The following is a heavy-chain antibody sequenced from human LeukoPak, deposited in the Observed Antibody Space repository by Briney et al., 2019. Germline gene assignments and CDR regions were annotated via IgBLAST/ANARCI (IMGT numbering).Heavy chain of an antibody. CDR2: IYYSGST. J-gene: IGHJ3*02. CDR1: GGSISSGGYY. V-gene: IGHV4-31*03. CDR3: ARDQGPHCYDSSGYYAMTAFDI. Sequence: SQTLSLTCTVSGGSISSGGYYWSWIRQHPGKGLEWIGYIYYSGSTYYNPSLKSRVTISVDTSKNQFSLKLSSVTAADTAVYYCARDQGPHCYDSSGYYAMTAFDIWGQGTMVTVSS. D-gene: IGHD3-22*01.